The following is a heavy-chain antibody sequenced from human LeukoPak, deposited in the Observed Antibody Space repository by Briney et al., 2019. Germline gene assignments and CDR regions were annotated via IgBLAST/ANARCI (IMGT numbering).Heavy chain of an antibody. V-gene: IGHV4-34*01. CDR3: AKNGQSEFSFDP. J-gene: IGHJ5*02. CDR1: GGSLNGHY. CDR2: GSESGGT. D-gene: IGHD2-8*01. Sequence: PSETLSLTCAVYGGSLNGHYWSWIRQPPGKGLEWIGEGSESGGTKFNPSLKSRVTISADTSKNQFSLKVKSVTAADTAVYYCAKNGQSEFSFDPWGQGTLVTVSS.